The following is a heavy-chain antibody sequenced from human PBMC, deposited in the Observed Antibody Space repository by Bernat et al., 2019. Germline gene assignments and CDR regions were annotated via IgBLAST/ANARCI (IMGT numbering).Heavy chain of an antibody. CDR1: GGTFSSYA. CDR2: IIPIFGTA. CDR3: ARADREVAGRTDYDY. J-gene: IGHJ4*02. D-gene: IGHD6-19*01. Sequence: QVQLVQSGAEVKKPGSSVKVSCKASGGTFSSYAISWVRQAPGQGLEWMGGIIPIFGTANYAQKFQGRVTITADESTSTAYMELSSLRSDDTAVYYCARADREVAGRTDYDYWGQGTLVTVSS. V-gene: IGHV1-69*01.